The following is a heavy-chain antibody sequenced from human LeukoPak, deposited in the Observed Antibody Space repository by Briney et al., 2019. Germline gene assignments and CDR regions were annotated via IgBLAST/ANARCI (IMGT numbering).Heavy chain of an antibody. D-gene: IGHD3-3*01. CDR3: ARGYDFWSGLPMDV. CDR2: FGPAGDT. J-gene: IGHJ6*02. Sequence: GGSLRLSCAASGFTFSSYDMHWVRQPTGIGLEWVSTFGPAGDTYYPGSVKGRFTISRENAKSSLYLQMDSLRAEYTAVYYCARGYDFWSGLPMDVWGQGTTVTVSS. CDR1: GFTFSSYD. V-gene: IGHV3-13*01.